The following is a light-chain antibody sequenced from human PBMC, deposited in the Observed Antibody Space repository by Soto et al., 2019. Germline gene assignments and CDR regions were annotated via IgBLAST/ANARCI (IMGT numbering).Light chain of an antibody. CDR3: QQTYTTPWT. CDR1: QSITTY. CDR2: ATS. Sequence: DLPMTQSPSSLSASVGDRVTVTCRASQSITTYLNWFQHRPGKAPKLLIYATSSVPSGVPSRFSGSGSGTDFTLTISSLQPEDFATYSCQQTYTTPWTFGQGTKVEI. V-gene: IGKV1-39*01. J-gene: IGKJ1*01.